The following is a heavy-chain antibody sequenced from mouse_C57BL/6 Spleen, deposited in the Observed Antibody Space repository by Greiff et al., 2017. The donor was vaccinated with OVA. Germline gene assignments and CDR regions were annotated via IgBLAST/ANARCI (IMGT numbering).Heavy chain of an antibody. CDR3: ARKGNWVYFDY. D-gene: IGHD4-1*01. CDR2: IDPSDSYT. CDR1: GYTFTSYW. Sequence: LQEPGAELVKPGASVKLSCKASGYTFTSYWMQWVKQRPGQGLAWIGEIDPSDSYTNYNQKFKGKATLTVDTSSSTAYMQLSSLTSEDSAVYYCARKGNWVYFDYWGQGTTLTVSS. J-gene: IGHJ2*01. V-gene: IGHV1-50*01.